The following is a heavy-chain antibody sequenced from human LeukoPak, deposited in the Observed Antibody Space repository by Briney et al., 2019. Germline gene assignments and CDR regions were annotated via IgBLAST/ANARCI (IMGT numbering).Heavy chain of an antibody. V-gene: IGHV4-39*07. CDR2: IYYSGST. CDR1: GGSISSSSYY. Sequence: PSETLSLTCTVSGGSISSSSYYWGWIRQPPGKGLEWIGSIYYSGSTYYNPSLKSRVTISVDTSKNQFSLKLSSATAADTAVYYCARIDYADYYYGMDVWGQGTTVTVSS. J-gene: IGHJ6*02. D-gene: IGHD4-17*01. CDR3: ARIDYADYYYGMDV.